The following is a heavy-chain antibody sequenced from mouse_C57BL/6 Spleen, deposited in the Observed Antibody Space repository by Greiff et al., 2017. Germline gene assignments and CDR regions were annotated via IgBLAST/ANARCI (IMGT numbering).Heavy chain of an antibody. V-gene: IGHV1-81*01. CDR2: IYPRSGNT. CDR3: ARGLLRSHFDY. D-gene: IGHD1-1*01. CDR1: GYTFTSYG. Sequence: VQLQQSGAELARPGASVKLSCKASGYTFTSYGISWVKQRTGQGLEWIGEIYPRSGNTYYNEKFKGKATLTADKSSSTAYMELRSLTSEDSAVYFCARGLLRSHFDYRGQGTTLTVSS. J-gene: IGHJ2*01.